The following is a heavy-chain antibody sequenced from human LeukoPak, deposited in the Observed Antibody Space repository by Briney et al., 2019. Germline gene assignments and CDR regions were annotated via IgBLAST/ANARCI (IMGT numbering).Heavy chain of an antibody. CDR2: MNPNSGNT. CDR1: GYTFTSYD. J-gene: IGHJ4*02. CDR3: ARDKGAEDGYNKLDY. V-gene: IGHV1-8*01. Sequence: ASVKVSCKASGYTFTSYDINWVRQATGQGLEWMGWMNPNSGNTGYAQKFQGRVTMTRDTSISTAYMELSRLRSDDTAVYYCARDKGAEDGYNKLDYWGQGTLVTVSS. D-gene: IGHD5-24*01.